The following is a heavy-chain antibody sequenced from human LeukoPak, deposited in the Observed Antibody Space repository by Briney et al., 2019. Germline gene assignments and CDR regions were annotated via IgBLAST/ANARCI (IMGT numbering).Heavy chain of an antibody. J-gene: IGHJ6*03. Sequence: SETLSLTCTVSGDSISRHYWSWIRQPPGKGLVWIGFIAYSGSTNYKPSLKSRVTISVDTSKNQFSLKLSSVTAADTAVYYCARDGAVRSYFYMDVWGKGTTVTVSS. CDR3: ARDGAVRSYFYMDV. CDR2: IAYSGST. D-gene: IGHD3-16*01. V-gene: IGHV4-59*11. CDR1: GDSISRHY.